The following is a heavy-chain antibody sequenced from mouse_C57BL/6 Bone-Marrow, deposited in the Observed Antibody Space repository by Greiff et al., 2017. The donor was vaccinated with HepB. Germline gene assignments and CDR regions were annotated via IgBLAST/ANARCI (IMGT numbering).Heavy chain of an antibody. J-gene: IGHJ3*01. Sequence: EVQLVESGGGLVKPGGSLKLSCAASGFTFSSYAMSWVRQTPEKRLEWVATISDGGSYTYYPDNVKGRFTISRDNAKNNLYLQMSHLKSEDTAMYYCAREHRGFAYWGQGTLVTVSA. V-gene: IGHV5-4*01. CDR2: ISDGGSYT. CDR1: GFTFSSYA. D-gene: IGHD3-1*01. CDR3: AREHRGFAY.